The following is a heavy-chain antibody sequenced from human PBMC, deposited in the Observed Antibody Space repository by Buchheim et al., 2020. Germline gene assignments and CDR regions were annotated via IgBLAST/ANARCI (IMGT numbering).Heavy chain of an antibody. Sequence: QVQLQESGPGLVKPSQTLSLTCTVSGGSISSGGYYWSWIRQHPGKGLEWIGYISYSGSTSYNPSLTSRLPISGETPKNQFSLKLSSVTAADTAVYYCARSVGWAIYYYGMDVWGQGTT. CDR2: ISYSGST. CDR3: ARSVGWAIYYYGMDV. J-gene: IGHJ6*02. CDR1: GGSISSGGYY. V-gene: IGHV4-31*03. D-gene: IGHD2-15*01.